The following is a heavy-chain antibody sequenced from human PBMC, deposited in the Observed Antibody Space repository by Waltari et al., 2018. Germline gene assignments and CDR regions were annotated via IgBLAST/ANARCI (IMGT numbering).Heavy chain of an antibody. J-gene: IGHJ5*02. D-gene: IGHD6-19*01. CDR2: INHSGST. V-gene: IGHV4-34*01. CDR1: GGSFTGYS. Sequence: QVQLHQWGAGLLTASETLSLTCAVYGGSFTGYSWSWISQPPGKGLEWIGEINHSGSTNYNPSLKSRVTISVDTSKNQFSLKLSSVTAADTAVYYCARGEQWLVHWFDPWGQGTLVTVSS. CDR3: ARGEQWLVHWFDP.